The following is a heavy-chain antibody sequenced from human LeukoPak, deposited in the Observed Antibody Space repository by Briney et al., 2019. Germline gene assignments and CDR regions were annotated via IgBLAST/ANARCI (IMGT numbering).Heavy chain of an antibody. J-gene: IGHJ4*02. D-gene: IGHD2-15*01. Sequence: PSETLSLTCAVYGGSFSGYYWSWIRQPPGKGLEWIGEINHRGSTNYNPSLKSRVTISVDTSKNQFSLKLSSVSAADTAVYYCARVLWDFDSWGQGTLVTVSS. V-gene: IGHV4-34*01. CDR3: ARVLWDFDS. CDR2: INHRGST. CDR1: GGSFSGYY.